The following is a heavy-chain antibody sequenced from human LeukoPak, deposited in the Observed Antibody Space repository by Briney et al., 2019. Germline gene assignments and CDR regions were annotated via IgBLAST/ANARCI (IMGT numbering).Heavy chain of an antibody. Sequence: GGSLRLSCAASGFTVSSNYMSWVRQAPGKGLEWVSVIYSGGSTYYADSVKGRFTISRDNSKNALYLQMNSLRAEDTAVYYCARVDSSSSGGNPDYWGQGTLVTVSS. CDR2: IYSGGST. D-gene: IGHD6-6*01. J-gene: IGHJ4*02. CDR3: ARVDSSSSGGNPDY. V-gene: IGHV3-66*01. CDR1: GFTVSSNY.